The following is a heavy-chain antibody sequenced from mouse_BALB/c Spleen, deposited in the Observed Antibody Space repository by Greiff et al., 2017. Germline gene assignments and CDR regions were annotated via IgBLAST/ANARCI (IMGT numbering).Heavy chain of an antibody. J-gene: IGHJ4*01. CDR1: GFTFTDYY. CDR3: ARVLGSAMDY. Sequence: EVKLMESGGGLVQPGGSLRLSCATSGFTFTDYYMSWVRQPPGKALEWLGFIRNKANGYTTEYSASVKGRFTISRDNSQSILYLQMNTLRAEDSATYYCARVLGSAMDYWGQGTSVTVSS. V-gene: IGHV7-3*02. CDR2: IRNKANGYTT. D-gene: IGHD1-1*02.